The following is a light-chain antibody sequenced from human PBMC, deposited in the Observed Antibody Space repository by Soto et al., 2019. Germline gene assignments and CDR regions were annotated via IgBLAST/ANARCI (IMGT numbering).Light chain of an antibody. CDR2: AAS. CDR3: LQDYNFPYT. CDR1: QAIRND. V-gene: IGKV1-6*01. Sequence: AIQMTQSPSSLSASIGDRVTITCRASQAIRNDLGWYQQKPGKAPKLLIYAASHLQNGVPSRFGGSGSGTDFTLTISSQQPEDFATYYCLQDYNFPYTFGQGTKLEIK. J-gene: IGKJ2*01.